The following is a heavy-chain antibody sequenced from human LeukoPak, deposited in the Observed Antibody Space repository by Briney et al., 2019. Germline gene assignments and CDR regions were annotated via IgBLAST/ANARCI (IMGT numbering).Heavy chain of an antibody. CDR1: GFTVSINY. CDR3: ARGPGGYSSSWYYFDY. J-gene: IGHJ4*02. D-gene: IGHD6-13*01. V-gene: IGHV3-66*01. CDR2: IHSGGST. Sequence: GGSLRLSCAASGFTVSINYISWVRQAPGKGLEWVSVIHSGGSTYYADSVKGRFTISRDNPKNTLYLQMNSLRAEDTAVYYCARGPGGYSSSWYYFDYWGQGTLVTVSS.